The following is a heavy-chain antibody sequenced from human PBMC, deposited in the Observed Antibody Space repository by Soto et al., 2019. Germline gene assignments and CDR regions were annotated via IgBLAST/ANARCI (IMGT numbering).Heavy chain of an antibody. J-gene: IGHJ3*02. V-gene: IGHV1-46*03. CDR1: GYTFTSYY. CDR3: ASEGTVTDAFDI. CDR2: INPSGDST. Sequence: ASVKVSFKASGYTFTSYYMHWVRQAPGQGLEWMGIINPSGDSTTYAQKFQGRVTMTRDTSTSTVYMELSSLRSEDTALYYCASEGTVTDAFDIWGQGTMVTVSS. D-gene: IGHD4-17*01.